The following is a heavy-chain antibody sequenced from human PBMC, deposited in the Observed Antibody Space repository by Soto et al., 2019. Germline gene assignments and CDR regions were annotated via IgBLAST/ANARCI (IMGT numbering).Heavy chain of an antibody. V-gene: IGHV4-4*02. Sequence: SETLSLTCAVSGGSISSSNWWSWVRQPPGKGLEWIGEIYHSGSTNYNPSLKSRVTISVDKSKNQFSLKLSSVTAADTAVYYCARAFEAAATPLYHYYDIDVWAQGTSCTVSS. D-gene: IGHD6-13*01. CDR3: ARAFEAAATPLYHYYDIDV. CDR1: GGSISSSNW. CDR2: IYHSGST. J-gene: IGHJ6*02.